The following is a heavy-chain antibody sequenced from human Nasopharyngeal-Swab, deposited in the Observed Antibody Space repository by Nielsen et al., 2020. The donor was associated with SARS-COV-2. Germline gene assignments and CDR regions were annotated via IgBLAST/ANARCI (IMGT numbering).Heavy chain of an antibody. CDR2: ISSGGAT. J-gene: IGHJ4*02. CDR3: AKGSPGQCSSVTCTGAMYFDH. CDR1: GFSTTTYG. V-gene: IGHV3-23*01. Sequence: GGSLRLSCAASGFSTTTYGVSWVRQAPGKVLEWVSSISSGGATYYADSAKGRFTISRDNSKTSLYLQLNSLRDEDTAVYYCAKGSPGQCSSVTCTGAMYFDHWGQGTLVTVSS. D-gene: IGHD2-2*01.